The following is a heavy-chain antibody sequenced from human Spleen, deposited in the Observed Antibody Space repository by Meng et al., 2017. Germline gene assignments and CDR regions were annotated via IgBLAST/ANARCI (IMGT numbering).Heavy chain of an antibody. J-gene: IGHJ5*02. CDR2: INAGNGNT. CDR1: GYTFTSYA. Sequence: ASVKVSCNASGYTFTSYAMHWVRQAPGQRLEWMGWINAGNGNTKYSQKFQGRVTITRDTSASTAYMELSSLRSEDTAVYYCSRPAKPDYDILTGYYQNWFDPWGQGTLVTVSS. CDR3: SRPAKPDYDILTGYYQNWFDP. V-gene: IGHV1-3*01. D-gene: IGHD3-9*01.